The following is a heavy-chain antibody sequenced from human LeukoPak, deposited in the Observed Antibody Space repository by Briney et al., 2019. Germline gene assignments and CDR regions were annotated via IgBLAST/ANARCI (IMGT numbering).Heavy chain of an antibody. CDR2: ISGSGGST. D-gene: IGHD2-2*01. CDR1: GFIFSSYA. CDR3: AKGYCSSTSCYPEYFQH. V-gene: IGHV3-23*01. J-gene: IGHJ1*01. Sequence: GGSLRLSCAASGFIFSSYAMSWVRQAPGKGLEWVSAISGSGGSTYYADSVKGRFTISRDNAKNSLYLQMNSLRAEDTAVYYCAKGYCSSTSCYPEYFQHWGQGTLVTVSS.